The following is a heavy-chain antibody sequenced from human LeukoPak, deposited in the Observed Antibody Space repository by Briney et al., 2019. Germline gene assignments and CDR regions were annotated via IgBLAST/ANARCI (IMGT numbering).Heavy chain of an antibody. CDR2: IYHSGNT. V-gene: IGHV4-59*08. J-gene: IGHJ4*02. Sequence: ETLSRTPVYSRGSIIRYYWCWIRPPPGEGVEWIGFIYHSGNTNYNPSLKSRVTIPVDTSTNQFSLKTKSVTAADTAVYYCAKHSLDSGDYFDEWGQGTLVTVSS. CDR3: AKHSLDSGDYFDE. D-gene: IGHD3-22*01. CDR1: RGSIIRYY.